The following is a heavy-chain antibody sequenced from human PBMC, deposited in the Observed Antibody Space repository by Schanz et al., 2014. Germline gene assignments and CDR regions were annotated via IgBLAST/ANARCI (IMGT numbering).Heavy chain of an antibody. CDR3: ARDRQQLVGRIGYYYGMDV. D-gene: IGHD6-13*01. J-gene: IGHJ6*02. CDR1: GFTFSSYG. V-gene: IGHV3-30*02. CDR2: IRYDGSSK. Sequence: QVQLVESGGGVVQPGGSLRLSCAASGFTFSSYGMHWVRQAPGKGLEWVAFIRYDGSSKYYADSVKGRFTISRDNPKNTLYLQMNSLRAEDTAVYYCARDRQQLVGRIGYYYGMDVWGQGTTVTVSS.